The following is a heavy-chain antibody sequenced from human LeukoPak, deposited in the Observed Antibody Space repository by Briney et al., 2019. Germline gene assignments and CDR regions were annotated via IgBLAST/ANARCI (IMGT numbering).Heavy chain of an antibody. V-gene: IGHV4-59*01. CDR3: ARGVTGGWYGDFQH. CDR1: GGSINTYF. D-gene: IGHD6-19*01. Sequence: SETLSLTCTVSGGSINTYFWSWIRQPPAKRVQWIVYIDYSGSSNYNLSLKSRVTISVDTSKNQFSLKLSSVTAADTAVYYCARGVTGGWYGDFQHWGQGNLVTVSS. J-gene: IGHJ1*01. CDR2: IDYSGSS.